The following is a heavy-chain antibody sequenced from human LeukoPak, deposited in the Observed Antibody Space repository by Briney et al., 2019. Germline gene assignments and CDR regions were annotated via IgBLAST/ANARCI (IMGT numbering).Heavy chain of an antibody. CDR2: ISSSGGTM. J-gene: IGHJ2*01. CDR3: ARAGRVTASGWGRHFDL. V-gene: IGHV3-48*03. CDR1: GFTFSSYE. Sequence: GGSLRLPCAASGFTFSSYEMNWVRQAPAKGLEWLSYISSSGGTMYYADSVKGRFTISRDNAKNSLYLQMSSLRVEDTAVYYCARAGRVTASGWGRHFDLWGRGTLVTVSS. D-gene: IGHD3-10*01.